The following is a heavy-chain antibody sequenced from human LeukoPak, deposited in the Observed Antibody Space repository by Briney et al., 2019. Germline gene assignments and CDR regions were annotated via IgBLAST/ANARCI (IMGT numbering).Heavy chain of an antibody. CDR2: IYHSGST. Sequence: SQTLSLTCAVSGGSISSGGYSWSWIRQPPGKGLEWIGFIYHSGSTYYNPSLKSRVTISVDRSKNQFSLKVSSVTAADTAVYYCARVLEGAASWEPFDYWGQGTLVTVSS. J-gene: IGHJ4*02. V-gene: IGHV4-30-2*01. CDR1: GGSISSGGYS. CDR3: ARVLEGAASWEPFDY. D-gene: IGHD1-14*01.